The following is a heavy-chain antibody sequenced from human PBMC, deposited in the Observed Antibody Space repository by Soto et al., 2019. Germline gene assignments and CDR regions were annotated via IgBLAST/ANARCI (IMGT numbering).Heavy chain of an antibody. Sequence: GGSLRLSCAASGFMFSSYGMHWVRQAPGKGLEWVALISYDGSKKYYADSVKGRYTNSRDNSKNTLYLQMSRLRPEDTAVYYCARDSNDDFWSGYYTGIDYWGQGTLVTVSS. CDR3: ARDSNDDFWSGYYTGIDY. J-gene: IGHJ4*02. D-gene: IGHD3-3*01. CDR2: ISYDGSKK. V-gene: IGHV3-30*04. CDR1: GFMFSSYG.